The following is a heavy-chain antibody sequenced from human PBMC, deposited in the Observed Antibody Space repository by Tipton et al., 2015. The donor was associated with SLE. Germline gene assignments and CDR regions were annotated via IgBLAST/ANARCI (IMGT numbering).Heavy chain of an antibody. Sequence: NWVRQAPGKGLEWVGNIYYSGNTHYNPSLKSRLRMSLDTAMNQFSLELSSVTAADTAVYYCARAYGDFIFSYMDVWGKGTTVTISS. J-gene: IGHJ6*03. D-gene: IGHD4-17*01. V-gene: IGHV4-31*02. CDR3: ARAYGDFIFSYMDV. CDR2: IYYSGNT.